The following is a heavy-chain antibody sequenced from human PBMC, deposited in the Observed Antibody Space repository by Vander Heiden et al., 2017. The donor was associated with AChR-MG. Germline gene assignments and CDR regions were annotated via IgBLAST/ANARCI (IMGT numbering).Heavy chain of an antibody. J-gene: IGHJ4*02. CDR1: GFTFSSYG. Sequence: QVQLVESGGGGVQPGRSLRLSCAASGFTFSSYGLHWVRQAPGKGLEWVAVISYDGSNKYYADSVKGRFTISRDNSKNTLYLQMNSLRAEDTAVYYCAKDLASDFWSGYYKMIDYWGQGTLVTVSS. CDR3: AKDLASDFWSGYYKMIDY. V-gene: IGHV3-30*18. D-gene: IGHD3-3*01. CDR2: ISYDGSNK.